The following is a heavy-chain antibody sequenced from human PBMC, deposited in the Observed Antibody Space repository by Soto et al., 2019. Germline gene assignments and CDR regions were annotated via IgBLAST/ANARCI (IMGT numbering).Heavy chain of an antibody. CDR2: IGAGDGKT. CDR3: VRDYASDSGVHLDF. V-gene: IGHV1-3*01. D-gene: IGHD3-22*01. CDR1: GYRVTQYV. J-gene: IGHJ4*02. Sequence: ASVKVSCKASGYRVTQYVIHWVRQAPGQRLEWMGWIGAGDGKTYYSQNFQGRVTITKDTSASTVYMEMSSLVSEDTAVYYCVRDYASDSGVHLDFWGQGTLVTVSS.